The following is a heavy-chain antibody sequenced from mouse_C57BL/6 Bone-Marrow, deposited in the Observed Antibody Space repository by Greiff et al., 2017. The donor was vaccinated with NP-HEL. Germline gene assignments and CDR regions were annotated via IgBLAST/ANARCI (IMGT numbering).Heavy chain of an antibody. D-gene: IGHD1-1*01. CDR2: IYPGGGYT. CDR1: GSPFPTYW. V-gene: IGHV1-63*01. Sequence: VQLQQSGAALVRPGTSVKLSCQASGSPFPTYWLGWATQRPGPGLEWIGDIYPGGGYTNYNEKFKGKATLTADKSSSTAYMQFSSLTSEDSAFYYCARNDGSSFYYAMDYWGQGTSVTVSS. J-gene: IGHJ4*01. CDR3: ARNDGSSFYYAMDY.